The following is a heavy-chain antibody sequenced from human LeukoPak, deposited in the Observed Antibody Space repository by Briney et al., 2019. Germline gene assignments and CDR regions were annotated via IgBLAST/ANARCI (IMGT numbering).Heavy chain of an antibody. CDR3: ARGSHSSGYYYDY. D-gene: IGHD3-22*01. CDR1: GGSFSGYY. V-gene: IGHV4-34*01. CDR2: INHSGST. J-gene: IGHJ4*02. Sequence: PSETLSLTCAVYGGSFSGYYWSWIRQPPGKGLEWIGEINHSGSTNYNPSLKSRVTISVDTSKNQFSLKLSSVTAADTAVYYCARGSHSSGYYYDYWGQGTLVTVSS.